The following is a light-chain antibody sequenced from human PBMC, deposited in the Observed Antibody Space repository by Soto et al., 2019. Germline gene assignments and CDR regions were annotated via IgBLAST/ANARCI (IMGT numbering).Light chain of an antibody. CDR2: AAS. CDR3: QQANSFPRT. V-gene: IGKV1D-12*01. J-gene: IGKJ4*01. CDR1: QGISSW. Sequence: DLQMTQSPSSVSASVGDRVTITWRASQGISSWLAWYQQKPGKAPRLLMYAASSLQGGVPSRFSGIGFGTDFTLTFSSLQPEDFATYYCQQANSFPRTFLGGTKVEMK.